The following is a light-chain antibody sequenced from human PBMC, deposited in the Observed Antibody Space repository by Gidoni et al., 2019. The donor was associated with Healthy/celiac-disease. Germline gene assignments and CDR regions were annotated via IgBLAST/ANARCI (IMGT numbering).Light chain of an antibody. J-gene: IGKJ4*01. CDR2: KAS. CDR1: RSVSSW. Sequence: DIQMTQSPSTLSASGGDRVTITCRASRSVSSWLTWYQQKPGKAPNLLIYKASSLESGVPSRFSGSGSGTEFTLTISSLQPDDYATYYCQQYNSYLDFGGGTKVEVK. V-gene: IGKV1-5*03. CDR3: QQYNSYLD.